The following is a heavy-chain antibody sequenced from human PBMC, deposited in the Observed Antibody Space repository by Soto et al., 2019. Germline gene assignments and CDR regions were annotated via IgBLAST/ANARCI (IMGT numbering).Heavy chain of an antibody. CDR2: ISSTGGGT. Sequence: GGSLRLSCEASGLMFNTYAMTWVRQAPGKGLEWVATISSTGGGTYYADSVKGRFTISRDDSNNRLYLQMYSLRAEDTAVYFCANRPRYYNMDVWGQGTTVTVSS. J-gene: IGHJ6*02. CDR1: GLMFNTYA. V-gene: IGHV3-23*01. CDR3: ANRPRYYNMDV.